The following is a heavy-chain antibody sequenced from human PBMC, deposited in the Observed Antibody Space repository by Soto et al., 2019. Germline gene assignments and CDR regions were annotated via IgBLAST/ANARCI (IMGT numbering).Heavy chain of an antibody. D-gene: IGHD2-15*01. J-gene: IGHJ4*02. Sequence: GGSLRLSCAASGFTFSSYGMHWVRQAPGKGLEWVAVIWYDGSNKYYADSVKGRFTISRDNSKNTLYLQMNSLGAEDTAVYYCARDARYCSGGSCYSSYYFDYWGQGTLVTVSS. CDR3: ARDARYCSGGSCYSSYYFDY. V-gene: IGHV3-33*01. CDR1: GFTFSSYG. CDR2: IWYDGSNK.